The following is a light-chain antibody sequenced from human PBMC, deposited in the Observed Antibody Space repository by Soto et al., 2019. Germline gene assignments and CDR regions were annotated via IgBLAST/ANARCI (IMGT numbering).Light chain of an antibody. Sequence: QSALTQPASVSGSPGQSITISCTGTSSDVGGYNYVSWYQQHPDKAPKLMIYEVSNRPSGVSSRFSGSKSGNTASLTISGLQAEDEADYYCNSYTSSSTRVVFGGGTKLTVL. J-gene: IGLJ2*01. CDR1: SSDVGGYNY. V-gene: IGLV2-14*01. CDR2: EVS. CDR3: NSYTSSSTRVV.